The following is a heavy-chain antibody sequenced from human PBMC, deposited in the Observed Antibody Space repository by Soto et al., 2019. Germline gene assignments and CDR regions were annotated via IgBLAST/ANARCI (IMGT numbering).Heavy chain of an antibody. J-gene: IGHJ4*01. Sequence: EVQLVESGGGLIHPGGSLRLSCAASGLTVSGNYMGWVRQAPGKGLEWVSGIYSDGSTIYADSVKGRFTIFRDNSKNTLYLQINSLRAEDTAVYHCARASSRWGSEAAYCGHGTLVTVSS. CDR2: IYSDGST. CDR3: ARASSRWGSEAAY. D-gene: IGHD7-27*01. CDR1: GLTVSGNY. V-gene: IGHV3-53*01.